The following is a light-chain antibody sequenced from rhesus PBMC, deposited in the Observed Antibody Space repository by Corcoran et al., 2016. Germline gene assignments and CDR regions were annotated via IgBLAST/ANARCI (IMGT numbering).Light chain of an antibody. Sequence: DIQMTQSPSSLSASVGDTVTITCRASQSFRNWLAWYQQKPGKAPKLLIHKASTLQSGVPSRFSGSGSGTDFTLTISGLPSEHFATYYCHQYSSSPFTFGPGTKLDVK. CDR2: KAS. J-gene: IGKJ3*01. CDR1: QSFRNW. V-gene: IGKV1-22*01. CDR3: HQYSSSPFT.